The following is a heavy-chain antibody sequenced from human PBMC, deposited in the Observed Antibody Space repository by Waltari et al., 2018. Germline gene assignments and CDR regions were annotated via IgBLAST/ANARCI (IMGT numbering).Heavy chain of an antibody. Sequence: QVQLVQSGAEVKKPGASVTVSCKASGNTFTSHAIHWVHQAPGQRLEWMGWINTDNGNTKYSQKFQGRVTITRDTSASTAYMELSSLRSEDTAIYYCARGDLFFYWGQGTLVTVSS. CDR2: INTDNGNT. V-gene: IGHV1-3*04. CDR1: GNTFTSHA. CDR3: ARGDLFFY. J-gene: IGHJ4*02.